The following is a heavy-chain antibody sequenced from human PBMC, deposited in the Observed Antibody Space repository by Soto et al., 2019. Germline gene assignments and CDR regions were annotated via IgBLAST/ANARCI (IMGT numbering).Heavy chain of an antibody. D-gene: IGHD6-19*01. V-gene: IGHV4-31*03. CDR1: GHSLSSGGYH. Sequence: ASETLSLTCTVSGHSLSSGGYHWSWIRQHPGKGLEWVGYIYFTGSTLYNPSLKSRLAMSLDTSKNQFSLRLTSVTAADTAVYFCARDWGSSGWPNWGQGTLVTVSS. J-gene: IGHJ4*02. CDR3: ARDWGSSGWPN. CDR2: IYFTGST.